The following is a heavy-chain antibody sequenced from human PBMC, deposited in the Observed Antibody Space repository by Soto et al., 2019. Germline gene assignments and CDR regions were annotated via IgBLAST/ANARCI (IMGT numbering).Heavy chain of an antibody. J-gene: IGHJ4*02. D-gene: IGHD1-1*01. CDR2: IYWDDDK. Sequence: IRPVGVAWIRQPPGKALEWLAVIYWDDDKRYSPSLKSRLTIAKDTSKNQVVLTMSYMDPVDTATYFCAHRGDMNGNWDQDSLDNWGQGILVTVSS. CDR3: AHRGDMNGNWDQDSLDN. CDR1: IRPVG. V-gene: IGHV2-5*02.